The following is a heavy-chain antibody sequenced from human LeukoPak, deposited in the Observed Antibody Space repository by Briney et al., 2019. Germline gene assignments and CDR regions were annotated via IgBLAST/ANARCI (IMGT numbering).Heavy chain of an antibody. Sequence: ASVKVSSKAFVYTFTSYYMHWVRQAPGQGLEWMGIINPSGGSTSYAQKFQGRVTMTRDTSTSTVYMELSSLRSEDTAVYYCAREYTVALDYWGQGTLVTVSS. D-gene: IGHD4-11*01. CDR1: VYTFTSYY. J-gene: IGHJ4*02. CDR3: AREYTVALDY. CDR2: INPSGGST. V-gene: IGHV1-46*01.